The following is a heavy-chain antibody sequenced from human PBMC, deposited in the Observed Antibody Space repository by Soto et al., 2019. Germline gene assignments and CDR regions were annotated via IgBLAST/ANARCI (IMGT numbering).Heavy chain of an antibody. J-gene: IGHJ4*02. V-gene: IGHV3-23*01. CDR1: GFTFSSYG. Sequence: EVQLLESGGGLVQPGGSVRLSCVGSGFTFSSYGMAWVRQAPGKGPDWVSALSGSTGNTFYADSVEGRFTISRDNSRNTLYLQMDSLRAEDTAIYFCAKAGGAYYYFDSWGQGTLVVVSS. CDR2: LSGSTGNT. CDR3: AKAGGAYYYFDS. D-gene: IGHD2-21*01.